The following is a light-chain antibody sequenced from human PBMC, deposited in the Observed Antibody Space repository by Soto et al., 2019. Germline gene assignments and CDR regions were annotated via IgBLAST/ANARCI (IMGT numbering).Light chain of an antibody. J-gene: IGKJ1*01. Sequence: DIQMTQSPSTLSAFVGDRVTITCRASQSISNWLAWYQQKPGKAPKLLIYDASSLKSGVPSRFSGSGSGTEFTLTISSLQPDDYATYYCQQYNSYSGTFGQGTKVDIK. CDR3: QQYNSYSGT. CDR1: QSISNW. V-gene: IGKV1-5*01. CDR2: DAS.